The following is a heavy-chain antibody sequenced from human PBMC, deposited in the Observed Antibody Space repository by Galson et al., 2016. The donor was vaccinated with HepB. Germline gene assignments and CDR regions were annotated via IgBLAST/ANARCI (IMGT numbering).Heavy chain of an antibody. CDR2: IIPIFKTA. CDR1: GGAFSNFA. V-gene: IGHV1-69*13. Sequence: SVKVSCKASGGAFSNFAIGWVRQAPGQGLEWMGSIIPIFKTANYAQKFQGRVTITADESTSTAYMELSSLRSEDTAVYYCARDSRQVVYALSRFDYWGQGTLVTVAS. D-gene: IGHD2-8*02. CDR3: ARDSRQVVYALSRFDY. J-gene: IGHJ4*02.